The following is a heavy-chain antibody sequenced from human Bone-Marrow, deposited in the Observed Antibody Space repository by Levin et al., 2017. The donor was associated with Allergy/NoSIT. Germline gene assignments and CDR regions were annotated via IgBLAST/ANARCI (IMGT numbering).Heavy chain of an antibody. CDR1: GYTFTRYA. J-gene: IGHJ4*02. CDR3: ARETGTAVLDC. Sequence: ASVKVSCKASGYTFTRYALNWVRHAPGQGLEWMGWIATNTGKPTYVQGFTGRFVFSLDTSVSTAYLQISSLKAEDTAVYYCARETGTAVLDCWGLGTLVTVSP. D-gene: IGHD4-11*01. CDR2: IATNTGKP. V-gene: IGHV7-4-1*02.